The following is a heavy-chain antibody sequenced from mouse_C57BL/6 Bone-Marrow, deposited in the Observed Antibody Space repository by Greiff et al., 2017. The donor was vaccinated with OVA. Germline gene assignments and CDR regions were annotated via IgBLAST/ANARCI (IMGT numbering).Heavy chain of an antibody. CDR3: ARKRQRRLPDY. Sequence: QVQLQQPGAELVRPGTSVKLSCKASGYTFTSYWMHWVKQRPGQGLEWIGVIDPSDSYTNYNQKFKGKATLTVDTSSSTAYMQLSSLTSEDSAVYYCARKRQRRLPDYWGQGTTLTVSS. D-gene: IGHD3-2*02. CDR1: GYTFTSYW. J-gene: IGHJ2*01. CDR2: IDPSDSYT. V-gene: IGHV1-59*01.